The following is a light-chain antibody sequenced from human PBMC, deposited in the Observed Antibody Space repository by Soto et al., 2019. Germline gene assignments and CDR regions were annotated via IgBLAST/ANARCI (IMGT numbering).Light chain of an antibody. CDR1: RSNIGNNA. Sequence: QSVLTQPPSASGTPGQRVTISCSGSRSNIGNNAVSWYQQFPGTAPKLLIYNNNHRPSGVPDRFSGSKSGTSASLAISGLQSEDEADYYSASWDYSLNARGVFGGGTQLTVL. CDR3: ASWDYSLNARGV. CDR2: NNN. V-gene: IGLV1-44*01. J-gene: IGLJ3*02.